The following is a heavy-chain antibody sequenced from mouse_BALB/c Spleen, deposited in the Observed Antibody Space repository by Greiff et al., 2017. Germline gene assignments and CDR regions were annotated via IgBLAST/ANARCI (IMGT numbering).Heavy chain of an antibody. CDR3: ATLYSWFAY. CDR1: GYTFTSYW. Sequence: VQLPESGAELAKPGASVKMSCKASGYTFTSYWMHWVKQRPGQGLEWIGYINPSTGYTEYNQKFKDKATLTADKSSSTAYMQLSSLTSEDSAVYYCATLYSWFAYWGQGTLVTVSA. J-gene: IGHJ3*01. V-gene: IGHV1-7*01. D-gene: IGHD1-1*01. CDR2: INPSTGYT.